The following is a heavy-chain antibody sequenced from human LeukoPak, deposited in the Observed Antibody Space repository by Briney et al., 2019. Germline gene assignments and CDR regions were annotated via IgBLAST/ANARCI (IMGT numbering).Heavy chain of an antibody. D-gene: IGHD3-22*01. J-gene: IGHJ4*02. CDR3: VKIYNYDSSGPFDY. CDR1: GFTFSSYG. V-gene: IGHV3-30*03. CDR2: ISYDGSNK. Sequence: GRSLRLSCAASGFTFSSYGMHWVRQAPGKGLEWVAVISYDGSNKGYADSVKGRFTLSRDNSKNTLFLQMSSLRAEDTAVYYCVKIYNYDSSGPFDYWGQGTPVTVSS.